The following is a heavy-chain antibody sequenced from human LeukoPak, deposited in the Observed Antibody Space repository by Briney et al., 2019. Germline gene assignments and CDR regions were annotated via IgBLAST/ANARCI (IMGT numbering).Heavy chain of an antibody. V-gene: IGHV1-69*06. CDR2: IIPIFGTA. J-gene: IGHJ4*02. CDR1: GGTFSSYA. Sequence: SVKVSCKASGGTFSSYAISWVRQAPGQGLEWMGGIIPIFGTANYAQKFQGRVTITADKSTSTAYMELSSLRSEDTAVYYCASDTSGYCSGGSCYYRWGQGTLVTASS. CDR3: ASDTSGYCSGGSCYYR. D-gene: IGHD2-15*01.